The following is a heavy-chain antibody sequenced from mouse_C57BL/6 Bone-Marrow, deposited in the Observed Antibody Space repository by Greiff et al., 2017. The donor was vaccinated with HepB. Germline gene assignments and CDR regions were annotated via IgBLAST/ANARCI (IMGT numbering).Heavy chain of an antibody. V-gene: IGHV1-81*01. CDR3: ARRDYGNHYYAMDY. D-gene: IGHD2-1*01. CDR2: IYPRSGNT. Sequence: QVQLQQSGAELARPGASVKLSCKASGYTFTSYGISWVKQRTGQGLEWIGEIYPRSGNTYYNEKVKGKATLTADKSSSTAYMELRSLTSEDSAVYFCARRDYGNHYYAMDYWGQGTSVTVSS. J-gene: IGHJ4*01. CDR1: GYTFTSYG.